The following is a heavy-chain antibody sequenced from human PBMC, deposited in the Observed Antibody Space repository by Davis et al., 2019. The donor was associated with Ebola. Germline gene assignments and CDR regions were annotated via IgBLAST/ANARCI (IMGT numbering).Heavy chain of an antibody. CDR1: GGSISSYY. D-gene: IGHD5-24*01. CDR3: ARHSAEMATTFDY. J-gene: IGHJ4*02. CDR2: IYYSGST. Sequence: PSETLSLTCTVSGGSISSYYWSWIRQPPGKGLEWIGYIYYSGSTNYNPSLKSRVTISVDTSKNQFSLKLSSVTAADTAVYYCARHSAEMATTFDYWGQGTLVTVSS. V-gene: IGHV4-59*08.